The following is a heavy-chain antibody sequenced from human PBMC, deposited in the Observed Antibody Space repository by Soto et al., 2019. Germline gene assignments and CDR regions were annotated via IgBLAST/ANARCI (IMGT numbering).Heavy chain of an antibody. Sequence: EVQLVESGGGLVQPGGSLRLSCAASGFTVSSNYMSWVRQAPGKGLEWVSVIYSGGSTYYADSVKGRFTISRHNSKNTRYLQMNSLRAEDTAVYYCAREWRHDYGDYGVWYFDLWGRGTLVTVSS. CDR2: IYSGGST. V-gene: IGHV3-53*04. J-gene: IGHJ2*01. CDR1: GFTVSSNY. CDR3: AREWRHDYGDYGVWYFDL. D-gene: IGHD4-17*01.